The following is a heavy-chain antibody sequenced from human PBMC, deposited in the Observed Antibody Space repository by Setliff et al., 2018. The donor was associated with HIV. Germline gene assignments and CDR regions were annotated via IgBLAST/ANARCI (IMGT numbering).Heavy chain of an antibody. CDR1: GGSISSGSYY. J-gene: IGHJ4*02. Sequence: SETLSLTCTVSGGSISSGSYYWSWIRQPPGKGLEWIGYIYYSGSTKHNPSLKSRVTISLDTSKNQFSLKLTSVTAADTAVYYCASAGSGTRAPPRYWGQGTLVTVSS. D-gene: IGHD1-1*01. CDR2: IYYSGST. V-gene: IGHV4-61*01. CDR3: ASAGSGTRAPPRY.